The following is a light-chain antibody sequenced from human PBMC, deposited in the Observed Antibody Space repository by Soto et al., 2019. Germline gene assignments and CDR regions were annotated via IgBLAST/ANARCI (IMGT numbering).Light chain of an antibody. V-gene: IGKV3-11*01. CDR1: QSIGNF. CDR3: QQRNFWPLT. J-gene: IGKJ3*01. CDR2: DAS. Sequence: NVLTQSPATLSLSPGERATLSCRASQSIGNFLAWYQQKPGQAPRLLIYDASNGAAGIPVRFSASGSETDFTLTIDSLEPEDSAVYFCQQRNFWPLTFGPGTRVEIK.